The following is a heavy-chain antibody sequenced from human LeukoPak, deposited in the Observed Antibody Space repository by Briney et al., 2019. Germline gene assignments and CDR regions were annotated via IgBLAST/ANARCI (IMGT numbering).Heavy chain of an antibody. V-gene: IGHV4-59*12. Sequence: SETLSLTCTVSSGSISSYYWNWIRQPPGKGLEWLGYIYYSGSTKYNPSLKSRVTMSVDTSKNQFSLKLSSVTAADTAVYYCARGHYDFWSGYYTGDWFDPWGQGTLVTVSS. D-gene: IGHD3-3*01. CDR2: IYYSGST. J-gene: IGHJ5*02. CDR1: SGSISSYY. CDR3: ARGHYDFWSGYYTGDWFDP.